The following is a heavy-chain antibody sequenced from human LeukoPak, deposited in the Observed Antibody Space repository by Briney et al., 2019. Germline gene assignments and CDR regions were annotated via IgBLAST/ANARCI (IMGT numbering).Heavy chain of an antibody. V-gene: IGHV3-21*01. CDR3: AAFETRGTGDFDF. D-gene: IGHD3/OR15-3a*01. CDR2: ISSGGTYI. Sequence: GGFLRLSCVTSGFTFSSRSMNWVRQAPGKGLEWVSSISSGGTYIFYADSVKGRFTISRDDAENSLFLQMNTLRAEDTAPYYCAAFETRGTGDFDFWGQGTLVTVSS. J-gene: IGHJ4*02. CDR1: GFTFSSRS.